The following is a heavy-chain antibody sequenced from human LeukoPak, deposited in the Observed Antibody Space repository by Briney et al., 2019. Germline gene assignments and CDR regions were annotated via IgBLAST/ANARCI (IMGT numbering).Heavy chain of an antibody. CDR1: GLTFGSDR. D-gene: IGHD2-2*01. J-gene: IGHJ4*02. CDR2: ISSSSSYI. CDR3: AREDTAAPYFDY. V-gene: IGHV3-21*01. Sequence: GGSLRLSFAAAGLTFGSDRINWVRETPGKVLEWVSSISSSSSYIYYADSVKGRFTISRDNAKNSLYLQMNSLRAEDTAVYYCAREDTAAPYFDYWGQGTLVTVSS.